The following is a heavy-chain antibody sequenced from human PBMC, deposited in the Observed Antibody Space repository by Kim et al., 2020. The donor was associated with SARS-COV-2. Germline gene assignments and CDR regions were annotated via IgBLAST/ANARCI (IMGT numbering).Heavy chain of an antibody. J-gene: IGHJ5*02. CDR1: GGSISSSSYY. Sequence: SETLSLTCTVSGGSISSSSYYWGWIRQPPGKGLEWIGSIYYSGSTYYNPSLKSRVTISVDTSKNQFSLKLSSVTAADTAVYYCAREGGAMIVVVISHNWFDPWGQGTLVTVSS. V-gene: IGHV4-39*07. CDR3: AREGGAMIVVVISHNWFDP. CDR2: IYYSGST. D-gene: IGHD3-22*01.